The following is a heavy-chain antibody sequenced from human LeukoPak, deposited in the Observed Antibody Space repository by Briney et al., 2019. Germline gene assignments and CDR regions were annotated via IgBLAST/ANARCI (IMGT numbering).Heavy chain of an antibody. Sequence: GGSLRLSCAASGFTFSSYSTNWVRQAPGKGLEWVSYISSSSSTIYYADSVKGRFTISRDNAKNSLYLQMNSLRAEDTAVYYCARAGQLVLPKIVDYWGQGTLVTVSS. D-gene: IGHD6-13*01. J-gene: IGHJ4*02. V-gene: IGHV3-48*01. CDR2: ISSSSSTI. CDR1: GFTFSSYS. CDR3: ARAGQLVLPKIVDY.